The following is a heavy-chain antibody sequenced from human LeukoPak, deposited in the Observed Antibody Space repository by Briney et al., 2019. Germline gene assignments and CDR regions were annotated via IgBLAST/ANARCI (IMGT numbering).Heavy chain of an antibody. CDR3: ARVPSGGNKFDP. D-gene: IGHD6-25*01. CDR1: GYTFTSYD. J-gene: IGHJ5*02. Sequence: GASVKVSCKASGYTFTSYDINWVRQAPGQGLEWMGWMNPNSANTGYAQKFQGRVTMTRNTSISTAYMELRSLRSEDTAVHYCARVPSGGNKFDPWGQGTLVTVSS. CDR2: MNPNSANT. V-gene: IGHV1-8*01.